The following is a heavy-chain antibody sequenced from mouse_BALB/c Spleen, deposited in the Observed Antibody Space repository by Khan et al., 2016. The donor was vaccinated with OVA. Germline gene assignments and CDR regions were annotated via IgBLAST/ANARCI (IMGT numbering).Heavy chain of an antibody. Sequence: VQLKESGGDLVKPGGSLKLSCAASGFTFSSYSMSWVRQTPDKRLEWVATIRSGGDYTYYPDSVKGRFTISRDNARNTLYLQMSSLKSEDTAMYYCASHLTGSFAYWGQGTLVTVSA. D-gene: IGHD4-1*01. CDR2: IRSGGDYT. J-gene: IGHJ3*01. CDR1: GFTFSSYS. V-gene: IGHV5-6*01. CDR3: ASHLTGSFAY.